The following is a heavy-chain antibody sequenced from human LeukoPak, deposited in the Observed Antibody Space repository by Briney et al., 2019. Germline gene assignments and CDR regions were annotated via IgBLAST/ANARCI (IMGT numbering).Heavy chain of an antibody. J-gene: IGHJ1*01. Sequence: PGGSLRLSCAASGFTFYGYVMNWVRQAPGKGLEWVSLISRDGDTTYYADSVKGRFTISRDNSKNSLYLQMDSLRTEDTALYYCAKDGPGVVIMGYFHHWGQGTLVTVSS. D-gene: IGHD3-3*01. CDR1: GFTFYGYV. CDR3: AKDGPGVVIMGYFHH. CDR2: ISRDGDTT. V-gene: IGHV3-43*02.